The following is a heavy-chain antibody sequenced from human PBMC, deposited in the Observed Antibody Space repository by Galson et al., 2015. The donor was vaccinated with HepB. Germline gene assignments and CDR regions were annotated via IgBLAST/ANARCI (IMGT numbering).Heavy chain of an antibody. D-gene: IGHD3-3*01. J-gene: IGHJ4*02. Sequence: SVKVSCKASGYTFHTYIINWVRQAPGQGLEWMGWINPYNGKSNCPQKLQGRVSMTTDSSTSTAYMDLRGLRFGDTAVYYCARGGAMARSHYTESFDYWGQGTLVTVSS. V-gene: IGHV1-18*04. CDR3: ARGGAMARSHYTESFDY. CDR1: GYTFHTYI. CDR2: INPYNGKS.